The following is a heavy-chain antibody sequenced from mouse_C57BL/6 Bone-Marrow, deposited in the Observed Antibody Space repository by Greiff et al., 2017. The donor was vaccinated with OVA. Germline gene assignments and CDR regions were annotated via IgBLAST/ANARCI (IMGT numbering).Heavy chain of an antibody. V-gene: IGHV5-4*01. J-gene: IGHJ2*01. CDR1: GFTFSSYA. Sequence: EVQRVESGGGLVKPGGSLKLSCAASGFTFSSYAMSWVSQTPEKRLEWVATISDGGSYTYYPDNVKGRFTISRDNAKNNLYLQMSHLKSEATAMDYCARDKGRGTCDYWVQGTTLTVSS. D-gene: IGHD4-1*01. CDR3: ARDKGRGTCDY. CDR2: ISDGGSYT.